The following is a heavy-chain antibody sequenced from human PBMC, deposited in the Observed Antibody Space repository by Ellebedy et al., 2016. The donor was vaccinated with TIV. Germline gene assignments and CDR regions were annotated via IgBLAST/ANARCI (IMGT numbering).Heavy chain of an antibody. CDR1: GFTFNTST. CDR3: ASDSSSWDEFDA. CDR2: IISSTRHM. J-gene: IGHJ4*02. V-gene: IGHV3-21*01. D-gene: IGHD6-13*01. Sequence: GESLKISCAASGFTFNTSTVHWVFPPPASGQSPSSTIISSTRHMYYADSLKGRFTISRDNAKNLLYLQINSLRAEDTAIYYWASDSSSWDEFDAWGQGTLVTVSS.